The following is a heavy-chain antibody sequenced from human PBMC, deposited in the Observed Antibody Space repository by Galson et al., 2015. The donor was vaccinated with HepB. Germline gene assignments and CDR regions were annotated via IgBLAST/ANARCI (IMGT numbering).Heavy chain of an antibody. CDR2: INSRGST. J-gene: IGHJ4*02. V-gene: IGHV4-59*11. CDR1: GGALSSHL. CDR3: ARERVGGDFDH. Sequence: ETLSLTCTVSGGALSSHLWTWIRQPPGKGLEWVGYINSRGSTDYNPSLKSRVSISVDTSKKQFSLRLSSVTAADTAVYYCARERVGGDFDHWGQGTPVTVSS. D-gene: IGHD2-2*01.